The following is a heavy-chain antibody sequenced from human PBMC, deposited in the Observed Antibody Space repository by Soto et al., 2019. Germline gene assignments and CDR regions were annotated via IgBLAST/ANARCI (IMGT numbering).Heavy chain of an antibody. D-gene: IGHD3-22*01. V-gene: IGHV1-69*05. J-gene: IGHJ6*02. Sequence: QVQLVQSGAEVKKPGSSVKVSCKASGGTFSSYAITWVRQAPGQGLEWMGGIIPIFGTANYAQKFQGRVTIXXDESTSRAYMELSSLRSEDTAVYYCATEGDGSGSYYYGMDVWGHGTTVTVSS. CDR1: GGTFSSYA. CDR2: IIPIFGTA. CDR3: ATEGDGSGSYYYGMDV.